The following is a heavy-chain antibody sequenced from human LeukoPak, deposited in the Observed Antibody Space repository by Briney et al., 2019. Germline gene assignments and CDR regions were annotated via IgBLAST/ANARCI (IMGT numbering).Heavy chain of an antibody. V-gene: IGHV4-61*02. CDR3: ARARSSWYGGGFDY. CDR2: IYTSGST. D-gene: IGHD6-13*01. CDR1: GGSISSVSYY. Sequence: SQTLSLTCTVSGGSISSVSYYWSWIRQPAGKGLECIGRIYTSGSTTYSPSLKSRVTISVDTSKNQFSLKLSSVAAADTAVYYCARARSSWYGGGFDYWGQGTLVTVSS. J-gene: IGHJ4*02.